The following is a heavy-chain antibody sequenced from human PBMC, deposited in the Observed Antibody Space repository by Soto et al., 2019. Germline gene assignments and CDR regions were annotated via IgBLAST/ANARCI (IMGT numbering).Heavy chain of an antibody. CDR3: AREAAYGSGSYYNGEYYFDY. J-gene: IGHJ4*02. CDR1: GDSVSSNSAA. CDR2: TYYRSKWYN. Sequence: SQTLSLTGAISGDSVSSNSAAWNWIRQSPSRGLEWLGRTYYRSKWYNDYAVSVKSRITINPDTSKNQFSLQLNSVTPEDTAVYYCAREAAYGSGSYYNGEYYFDYWGQGTLVTVS. D-gene: IGHD3-10*01. V-gene: IGHV6-1*01.